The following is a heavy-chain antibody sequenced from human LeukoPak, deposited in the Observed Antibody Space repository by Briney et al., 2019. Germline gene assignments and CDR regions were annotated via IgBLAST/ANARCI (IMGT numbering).Heavy chain of an antibody. D-gene: IGHD3-22*01. Sequence: PSETLSLTCTVSGGSISSGSYYWSWIRQPAGKGLEWIGRIYTSGSTNYNPSLKSRVTISVDTSKNQFSLKLSSVTAADTAVYYCARDPSSDSSGYYSFDYWGQGTLVTVSS. CDR2: IYTSGST. CDR1: GGSISSGSYY. V-gene: IGHV4-61*02. J-gene: IGHJ4*02. CDR3: ARDPSSDSSGYYSFDY.